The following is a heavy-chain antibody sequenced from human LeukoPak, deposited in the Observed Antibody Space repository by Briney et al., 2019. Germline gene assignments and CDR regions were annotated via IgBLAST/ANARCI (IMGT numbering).Heavy chain of an antibody. D-gene: IGHD6-13*01. CDR1: GGSIRSYS. Sequence: NPSETLSLTCTVSGGSIRSYSWSWIRQSPGKGLEWIGSISYSGSTDYNPSLNNRVTISVDRSKNNFSLRLTSVSAADTAVYYCARYCSSWFLTDYYYYMDIWGKGTTVIVSS. CDR3: ARYCSSWFLTDYYYYMDI. J-gene: IGHJ6*03. CDR2: ISYSGST. V-gene: IGHV4-59*08.